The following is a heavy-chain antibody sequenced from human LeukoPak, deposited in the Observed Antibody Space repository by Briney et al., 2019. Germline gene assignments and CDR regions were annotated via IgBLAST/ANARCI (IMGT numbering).Heavy chain of an antibody. CDR3: AKDVSYYYDSSGYIDY. V-gene: IGHV3-21*04. CDR1: GFTFSSYW. CDR2: ISSSSSYI. J-gene: IGHJ4*02. Sequence: PGGSLRLSCAASGFTFSSYWMSWVRQAPGKGLEWVSSISSSSSYIYYADSVKGRFTISRDNAKNSLYLQMNSLRAEDMALYYCAKDVSYYYDSSGYIDYWGQGTLVTVSS. D-gene: IGHD3-22*01.